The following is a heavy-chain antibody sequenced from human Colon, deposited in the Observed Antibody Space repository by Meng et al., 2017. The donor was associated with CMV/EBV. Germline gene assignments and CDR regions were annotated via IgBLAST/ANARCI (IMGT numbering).Heavy chain of an antibody. J-gene: IGHJ5*02. D-gene: IGHD2-2*01. CDR1: DGSVNSDDAF. V-gene: IGHV4-61*08. Sequence: VSDGSVNSDDAFWSWLPQHPGKGLEWIGYIHYSGNTTHNPSLKSRVTMSIETSKTQFSLTLFSVTAADTAVYSCARDVMLPAPFFDPWGQGTLVTVSS. CDR2: IHYSGNT. CDR3: ARDVMLPAPFFDP.